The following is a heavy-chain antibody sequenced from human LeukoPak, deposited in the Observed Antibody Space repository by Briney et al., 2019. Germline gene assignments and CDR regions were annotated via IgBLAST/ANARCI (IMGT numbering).Heavy chain of an antibody. CDR1: GGSISNSAYY. CDR3: ARLLVGIITTHNEDY. Sequence: SETLSLTCTVSGGSISNSAYYWGWFRQPPGRGREGFGSFYFGRSTYYNPSLESRVTISVDTSKNQFSLRLCSVTAADTAFYYCARLLVGIITTHNEDYWGQGTLVAVSS. CDR2: FYFGRST. J-gene: IGHJ4*02. D-gene: IGHD2-15*01. V-gene: IGHV4-39*01.